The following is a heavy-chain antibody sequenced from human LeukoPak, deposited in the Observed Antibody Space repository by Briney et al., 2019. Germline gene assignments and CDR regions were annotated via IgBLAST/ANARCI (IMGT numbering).Heavy chain of an antibody. D-gene: IGHD2/OR15-2a*01. CDR1: GFTVSSNY. J-gene: IGHJ4*02. CDR2: IYSGGST. CDR3: ARASQGDYFFAFGY. V-gene: IGHV3-53*01. Sequence: KSGGSLRLSCAASGFTVSSNYMSWVRQAPGKGLEWVSVIYSGGSTYYADSVKGRFTISRDNSKNTLYLQMNSLRAEDTAVYYCARASQGDYFFAFGYWGQGTLVTVSS.